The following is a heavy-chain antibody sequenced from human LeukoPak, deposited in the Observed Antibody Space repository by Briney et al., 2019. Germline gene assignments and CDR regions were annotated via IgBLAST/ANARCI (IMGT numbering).Heavy chain of an antibody. CDR2: IRSKAYGGTT. V-gene: IGHV3-49*04. Sequence: GGSLRLSCAASGFTFSSYSMNWVRQALGKGLEWVGFIRSKAYGGTTEYAASVKGRFTISRDDSKSIAYLQMNSLKTEDTAVYYCTRDPYGDIRTDYWGQGTLVTVSS. CDR1: GFTFSSYS. D-gene: IGHD4-17*01. CDR3: TRDPYGDIRTDY. J-gene: IGHJ4*02.